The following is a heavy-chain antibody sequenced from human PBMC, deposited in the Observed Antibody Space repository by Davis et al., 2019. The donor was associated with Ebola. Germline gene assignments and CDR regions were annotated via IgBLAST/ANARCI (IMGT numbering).Heavy chain of an antibody. CDR3: ARVVAGLFAFDI. D-gene: IGHD6-19*01. Sequence: MPSETLSLTCTVSGGSISSYYWSWIRQPPGKGLEWIGYIYYSGSTNYNPSLKSRVTISVDTSKNQFSLKLSSVTAADTAVYYCARVVAGLFAFDIWGKGTMVTVSS. V-gene: IGHV4-59*01. CDR1: GGSISSYY. CDR2: IYYSGST. J-gene: IGHJ3*02.